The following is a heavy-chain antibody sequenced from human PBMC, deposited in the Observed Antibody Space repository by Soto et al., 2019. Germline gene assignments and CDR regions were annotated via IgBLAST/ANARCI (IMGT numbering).Heavy chain of an antibody. CDR2: INHSGST. CDR3: ARGTGAAAGKGWFDP. D-gene: IGHD6-13*01. CDR1: GGSFSGYY. Sequence: QVQLQQWGAGLLKPSETLSLTCAVYGGSFSGYYWSWIRQPPGKGLEWIGEINHSGSTNYNPSLKRRVTISVDTSKNQFSLKLSSVTAADTAVYYCARGTGAAAGKGWFDPWGQGTLVTVSS. V-gene: IGHV4-34*01. J-gene: IGHJ5*02.